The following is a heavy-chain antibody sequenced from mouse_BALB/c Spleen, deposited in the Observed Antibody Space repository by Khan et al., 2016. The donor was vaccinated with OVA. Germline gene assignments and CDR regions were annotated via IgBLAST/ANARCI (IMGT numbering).Heavy chain of an antibody. Sequence: MQLEESGPELVKPGASVKISCKASGYSFTGYFMHWVIQSHGKSLEWIGRINPHIGETFYNQKFKGKATLTVDESSSTAHMELRSLASEDSAVYFCARIYGSDFDYWGKGTTLTVSS. D-gene: IGHD1-1*01. J-gene: IGHJ2*01. CDR1: GYSFTGYF. CDR3: ARIYGSDFDY. V-gene: IGHV1-20*02. CDR2: INPHIGET.